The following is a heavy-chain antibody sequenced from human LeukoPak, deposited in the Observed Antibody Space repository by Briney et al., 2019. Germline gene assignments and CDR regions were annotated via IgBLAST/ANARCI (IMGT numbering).Heavy chain of an antibody. CDR1: GGSISSGSYY. CDR3: ARDGLRRAAAGIDAFDI. D-gene: IGHD6-13*01. V-gene: IGHV4-61*02. J-gene: IGHJ3*02. Sequence: PSETLSLTCTVSGGSISSGSYYWSWIRQPAGKGLEWIGRIYTSGSTNYNPSLKSRVTISVDTSKNQFSLKLSSVTAADTAVYYCARDGLRRAAAGIDAFDIWGQGTMVTVSS. CDR2: IYTSGST.